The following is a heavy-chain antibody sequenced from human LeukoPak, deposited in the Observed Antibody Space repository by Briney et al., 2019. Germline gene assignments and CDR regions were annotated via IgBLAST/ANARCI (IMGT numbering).Heavy chain of an antibody. D-gene: IGHD4-17*01. CDR3: AKEHPPPPLTTPQGGY. CDR1: GFTFSSYG. V-gene: IGHV3-30*18. CDR2: ISYDGSNK. Sequence: PGGSLRLSCAASGFTFSSYGMHWVRQAPGKGLEWVAVISYDGSNKYYADSVKGRFTISRDNSKNTLYLQMNSLRAEDTAVYYCAKEHPPPPLTTPQGGYWGQGTLVTVSS. J-gene: IGHJ4*02.